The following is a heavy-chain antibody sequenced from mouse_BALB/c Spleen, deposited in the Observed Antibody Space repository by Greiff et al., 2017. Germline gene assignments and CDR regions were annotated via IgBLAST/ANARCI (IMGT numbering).Heavy chain of an antibody. CDR3: AERGREAWFAY. D-gene: IGHD4-1*01. CDR2: IYPGDGDT. V-gene: IGHV1-82*01. CDR1: GYAFSSSW. Sequence: QVQLQQSGPELVKPGASVKISCKASGYAFSSSWMNWVKQRPGQGLEWIGRIYPGDGDTNYNGKFKGKATLTADKSSSTAYMQLSSLTSVDSAVYFCAERGREAWFAYWGQGTLVTVSA. J-gene: IGHJ3*01.